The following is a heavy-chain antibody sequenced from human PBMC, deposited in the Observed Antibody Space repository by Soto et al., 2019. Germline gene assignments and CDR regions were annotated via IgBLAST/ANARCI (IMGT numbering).Heavy chain of an antibody. Sequence: SETLSLTCTVSGGSISSYYWSWIRQPPGKGLEWIGYIYYSGSTNYNPSLKSRVTISVDTSKNQFSLKLSSVAAADTAVYYCARTSFDSSGYYDYWGQGTLVTVSS. CDR3: ARTSFDSSGYYDY. D-gene: IGHD3-22*01. J-gene: IGHJ4*02. CDR1: GGSISSYY. V-gene: IGHV4-59*01. CDR2: IYYSGST.